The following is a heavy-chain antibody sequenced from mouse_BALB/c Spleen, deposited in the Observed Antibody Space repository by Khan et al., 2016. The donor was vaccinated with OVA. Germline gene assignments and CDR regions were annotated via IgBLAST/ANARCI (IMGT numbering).Heavy chain of an antibody. Sequence: QVQLKQSGAELARPGASVKMSCEASGYTFTSNTMHWVKQRPGQGLEWIGYINPRSGYTNYNQKFKDKATLTADKSSSTAYMQLSSLTSEDSAVYYCARRTTGYAIDYWGQGTSVIVSS. V-gene: IGHV1-4*01. CDR1: GYTFTSNT. J-gene: IGHJ4*01. D-gene: IGHD2-14*01. CDR3: ARRTTGYAIDY. CDR2: INPRSGYT.